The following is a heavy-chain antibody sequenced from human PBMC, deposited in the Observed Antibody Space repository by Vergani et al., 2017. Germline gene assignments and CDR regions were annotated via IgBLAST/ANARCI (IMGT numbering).Heavy chain of an antibody. CDR2: INHSGST. V-gene: IGHV4-34*01. CDR1: GGSFSGYY. CDR3: ARDGPQNDFDWFPEY. D-gene: IGHD3-9*01. J-gene: IGHJ4*02. Sequence: QVQLQQWGAGLLKPSETLSLTCAVYGGSFSGYYWSWIRQPPGKGLEWIGEINHSGSTNYNPSLKSRVTISVDTSKNQFSLKLSSVTAADTAVYYCARDGPQNDFDWFPEYWGQGTLVTVPS.